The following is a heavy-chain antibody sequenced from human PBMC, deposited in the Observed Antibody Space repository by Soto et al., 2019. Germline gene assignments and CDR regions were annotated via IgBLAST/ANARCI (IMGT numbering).Heavy chain of an antibody. CDR2: IYPGDSDT. V-gene: IGHV5-51*01. Sequence: PGESLKISCKGSGYSFTSYWIGWVRQMPGKGLEWMGIIYPGDSDTRYSPSFQRQVTISADKSISTAYLQWSSLKASDTAMHYCARRRYRSSTEADAFDFWGQGTMVTVSS. D-gene: IGHD6-6*01. CDR3: ARRRYRSSTEADAFDF. J-gene: IGHJ3*01. CDR1: GYSFTSYW.